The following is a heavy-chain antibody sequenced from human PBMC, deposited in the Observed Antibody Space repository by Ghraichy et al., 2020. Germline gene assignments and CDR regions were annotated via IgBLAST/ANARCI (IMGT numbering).Heavy chain of an antibody. J-gene: IGHJ4*02. D-gene: IGHD4-17*01. V-gene: IGHV3-21*01. CDR2: ISSSSSYI. Sequence: GGSLRLSCAASGFTFSSYSMNWVRQAPGKGLEWVSSISSSSSYIYYADSVKGRFTISRDNAKNSLYLQMNSLRAEDTAVYYCARAELGINYGDLDYWGQGTLVTVSS. CDR3: ARAELGINYGDLDY. CDR1: GFTFSSYS.